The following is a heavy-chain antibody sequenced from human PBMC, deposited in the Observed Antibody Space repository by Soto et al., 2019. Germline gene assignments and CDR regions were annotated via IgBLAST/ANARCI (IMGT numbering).Heavy chain of an antibody. Sequence: QVQLVQSGAEVKKPGSSVKVSCKASGGTFSSYTISWVRQAPGQGLEWMGRIIPILGIANYAQKFQGRVTLTADKSASTAYRELSGLRSEDTAVYYCASDEKVRGVLNWFDPWGQGTLVTVSS. J-gene: IGHJ5*02. D-gene: IGHD3-10*01. CDR3: ASDEKVRGVLNWFDP. CDR1: GGTFSSYT. V-gene: IGHV1-69*02. CDR2: IIPILGIA.